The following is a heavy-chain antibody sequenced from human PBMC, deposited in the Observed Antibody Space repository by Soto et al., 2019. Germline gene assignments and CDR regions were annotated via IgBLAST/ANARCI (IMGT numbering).Heavy chain of an antibody. Sequence: EVQLLESGGGLVQPGGSLRLSCAASGFTLSSYAMSWVRQAPGKGLEWVSSLSGSAGSTYYADSVKCRFTISRDTSKNTLYVQMNSLRAEDTAVYYCAKGHGDYVWHYFDYWGQGTLVTVSS. CDR3: AKGHGDYVWHYFDY. CDR2: LSGSAGST. J-gene: IGHJ4*02. V-gene: IGHV3-23*01. D-gene: IGHD4-17*01. CDR1: GFTLSSYA.